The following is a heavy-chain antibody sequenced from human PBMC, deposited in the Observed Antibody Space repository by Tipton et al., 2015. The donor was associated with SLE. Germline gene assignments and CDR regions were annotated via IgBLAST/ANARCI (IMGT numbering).Heavy chain of an antibody. J-gene: IGHJ3*02. CDR2: IYTSGST. D-gene: IGHD3-10*01. V-gene: IGHV4-4*07. CDR3: AREGITIRAFDI. CDR1: GGSISSYY. Sequence: TLSLTCTVSGGSISSYYWSWIRQPAGKGLEWIGRIYTSGSTNYNPSLKSRVTISVDTSKNQFSLKLSSVTAADTAVYYCAREGITIRAFDIWGQGTMVTVSS.